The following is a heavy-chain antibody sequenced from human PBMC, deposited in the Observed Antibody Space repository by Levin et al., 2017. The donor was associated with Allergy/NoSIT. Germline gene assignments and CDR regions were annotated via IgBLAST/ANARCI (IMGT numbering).Heavy chain of an antibody. CDR1: GFTFNNYW. CDR3: AKGGSKAIDY. V-gene: IGHV3-74*01. J-gene: IGHJ4*02. D-gene: IGHD3-16*01. CDR2: ISSDGSST. Sequence: SCAASGFTFNNYWMHWVRQAPGKGLVWVSRISSDGSSTSYADSVTGRFTISRDNAKNTLYLQMNSLRAEDTAVYYCAKGGSKAIDYWGQGTLVTVSS.